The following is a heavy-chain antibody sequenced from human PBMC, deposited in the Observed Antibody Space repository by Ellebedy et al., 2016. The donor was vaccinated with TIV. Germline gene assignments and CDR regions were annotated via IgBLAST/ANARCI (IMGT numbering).Heavy chain of an antibody. CDR1: GFTFSSYG. J-gene: IGHJ6*03. CDR3: AKEFPGVYYYYYMDV. D-gene: IGHD3-10*01. CDR2: IWYDGSNK. V-gene: IGHV3-33*06. Sequence: GGSLRLXCAASGFTFSSYGMHWVRQAPGKGLEWVAVIWYDGSNKYYADSVKGRFTISRDNSKNTLYLQMNSLRAEDTAVYYCAKEFPGVYYYYYMDVWGKGTTVTVSS.